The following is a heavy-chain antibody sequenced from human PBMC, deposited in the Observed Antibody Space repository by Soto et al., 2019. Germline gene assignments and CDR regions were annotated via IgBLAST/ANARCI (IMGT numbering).Heavy chain of an antibody. J-gene: IGHJ1*01. CDR3: ARVMSDCSGGSFYHADEYFQH. CDR2: IYYSGST. D-gene: IGHD2-15*01. CDR1: GSSISSDDYY. V-gene: IGHV4-30-4*01. Sequence: SETLSLTCTASGSSISSDDYYWSWIRQPPGKGLVWIGYIYYSGSTYYNPSLKRRVTISVDTSKNQFSLKLSSVTAADTAVYYCARVMSDCSGGSFYHADEYFQHWGQGTLVTVSS.